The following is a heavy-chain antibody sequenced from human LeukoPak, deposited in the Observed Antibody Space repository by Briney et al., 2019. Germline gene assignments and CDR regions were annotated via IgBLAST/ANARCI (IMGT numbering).Heavy chain of an antibody. Sequence: PGGSLRLSCAASGFTFSSYWMHWVRQAPGKGLVWVSRINSDGSSTSYADSVRGRFSISRDNAKNSLYLQMNSLRAEDTAVYYCARDLSYCSGGSCWLVGPYNWFDPWGQGTLVTVSS. V-gene: IGHV3-74*01. CDR2: INSDGSST. J-gene: IGHJ5*02. CDR3: ARDLSYCSGGSCWLVGPYNWFDP. D-gene: IGHD2-15*01. CDR1: GFTFSSYW.